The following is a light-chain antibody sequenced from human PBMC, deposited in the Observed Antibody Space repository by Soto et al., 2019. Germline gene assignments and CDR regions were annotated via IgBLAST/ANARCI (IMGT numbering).Light chain of an antibody. V-gene: IGKV3-20*01. CDR3: QQYANSPLT. Sequence: EDVLTQSPGTLSLSPGERATLSCRASQSVSNNYLGWFQQKPGKTPRLLIFDASNRATGIPDRFSGSGSGTDFTLTISRLEPEDFAMYYCQQYANSPLTFGGGTRVEI. J-gene: IGKJ4*01. CDR1: QSVSNNY. CDR2: DAS.